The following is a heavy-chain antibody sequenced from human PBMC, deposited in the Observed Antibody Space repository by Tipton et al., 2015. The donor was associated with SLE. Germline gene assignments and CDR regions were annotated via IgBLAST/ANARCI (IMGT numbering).Heavy chain of an antibody. CDR1: GGSISSYY. D-gene: IGHD4-11*01. J-gene: IGHJ4*02. V-gene: IGHV4-59*01. CDR3: ARDYSMDY. Sequence: LSCTVSGGSISSYYWSWIRQPPGKGLEWIGYIYYSGSTNYNPSLKSRVTISVDTSKNQFSLKLSSVTAADTAVYYCARDYSMDYWGQGTLVTVSS. CDR2: IYYSGST.